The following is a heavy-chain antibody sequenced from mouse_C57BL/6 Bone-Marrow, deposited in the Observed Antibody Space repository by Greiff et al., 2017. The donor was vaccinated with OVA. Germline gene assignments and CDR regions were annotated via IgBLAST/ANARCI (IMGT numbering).Heavy chain of an antibody. CDR3: ARSGNYAWFAY. V-gene: IGHV1-82*01. Sequence: VQLQQSGPELVKPGASVKISCKASGYAFSSSWLNWVKQRPGKGLEWIGRLYPGDGDTNYNGKFKGKATLTADKSSSTAYMQLSSLTSEDSAVYFCARSGNYAWFAYWGQGTLVTVSA. CDR2: LYPGDGDT. D-gene: IGHD2-1*01. J-gene: IGHJ3*01. CDR1: GYAFSSSW.